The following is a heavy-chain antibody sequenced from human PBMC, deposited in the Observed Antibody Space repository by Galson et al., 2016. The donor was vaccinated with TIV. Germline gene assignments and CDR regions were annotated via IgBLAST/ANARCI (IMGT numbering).Heavy chain of an antibody. V-gene: IGHV3-30*18. CDR2: ITYDGNNK. Sequence: SLRLSCAASGFSFSTYGLHWVRQAPGKGLEWVAIITYDGNNKYYADSVKGRFTISRDNSKNTLYLQMNSLRAEDTAVYYCAKDSSAVPAMVYATFDNWGQGTLVTVSS. D-gene: IGHD5-18*01. CDR3: AKDSSAVPAMVYATFDN. CDR1: GFSFSTYG. J-gene: IGHJ4*02.